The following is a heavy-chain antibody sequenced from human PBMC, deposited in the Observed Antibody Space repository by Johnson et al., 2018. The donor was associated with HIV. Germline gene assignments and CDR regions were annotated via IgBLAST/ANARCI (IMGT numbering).Heavy chain of an antibody. J-gene: IGHJ3*02. CDR2: ISYDGSNK. Sequence: VQLVESGGGVAQPGRSLRLSCAASGFTFSSYGMHWVRQAPGKGLEWVAVISYDGSNKYYADSVKGRFTISRDNSKNTLYLQMNSLRAEDTAVYYCARRGRRADDAFDIWGQGTMVTVSS. D-gene: IGHD3-16*01. V-gene: IGHV3-30*03. CDR1: GFTFSSYG. CDR3: ARRGRRADDAFDI.